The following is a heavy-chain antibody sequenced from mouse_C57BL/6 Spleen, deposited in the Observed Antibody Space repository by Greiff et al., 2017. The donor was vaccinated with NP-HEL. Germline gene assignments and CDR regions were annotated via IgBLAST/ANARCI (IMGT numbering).Heavy chain of an antibody. D-gene: IGHD2-4*01. J-gene: IGHJ3*01. CDR3: AREGNDYDWFAY. CDR2: IHPNSGST. Sequence: QVQLQQPGAELVKPGASVKLSCKASGYTFTSYWMHWVKQRPGQGLEWIGMIHPNSGSTNYNEKFKSKATLTVDTSSSTAYMQLSSLTSEDSAVYYCAREGNDYDWFAYWGQGTLVTVSA. V-gene: IGHV1-64*01. CDR1: GYTFTSYW.